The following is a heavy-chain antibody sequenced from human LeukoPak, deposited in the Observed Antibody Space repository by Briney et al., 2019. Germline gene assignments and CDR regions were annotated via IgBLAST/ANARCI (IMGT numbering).Heavy chain of an antibody. CDR2: IYYSGST. V-gene: IGHV4-59*01. CDR1: GGSISSSY. CDR3: ASRSSGYSYGTYYYYGMDV. Sequence: PSETLSLTCTVSGGSISSSYGSWIRQPPGKGLEWIGYIYYSGSTTYNPSLKSRVTISVDTSKNQFSLKLSSVTAADTAVYYCASRSSGYSYGTYYYYGMDVWGQGTTVTVSS. J-gene: IGHJ6*02. D-gene: IGHD5-18*01.